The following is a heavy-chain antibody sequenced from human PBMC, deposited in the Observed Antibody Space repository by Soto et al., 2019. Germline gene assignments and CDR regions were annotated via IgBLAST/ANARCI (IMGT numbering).Heavy chain of an antibody. V-gene: IGHV4-34*01. J-gene: IGHJ5*02. D-gene: IGHD6-19*01. CDR3: GRSPHRIEGAGGWFAP. CDR2: INHSGST. Sequence: SETLPLTCAVYGGSFSGYYWSWIRQPPGKGLEWIGEINHSGSTNYNPSLKSRVTISVDTSKNQFSLKLSSVTAADTAVYYCGRSPHRIEGAGGWFAPGGQGPLVPVSS. CDR1: GGSFSGYY.